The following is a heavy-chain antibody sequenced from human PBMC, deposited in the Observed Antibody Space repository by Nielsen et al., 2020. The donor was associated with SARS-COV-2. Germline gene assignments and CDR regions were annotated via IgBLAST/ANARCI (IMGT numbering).Heavy chain of an antibody. V-gene: IGHV1-3*01. CDR2: INAGNGNT. CDR1: GYTFTSYA. CDR3: ARVRLGMDV. Sequence: ASVKVSCKASGYTFTSYAMHWVRQAPGQRLEWMGWINAGNGNTKYSHKFQGRVTITRDTSASTAYMELSSLRSEDTAVYYCARVRLGMDVWGQGTTVTVSS. J-gene: IGHJ6*02.